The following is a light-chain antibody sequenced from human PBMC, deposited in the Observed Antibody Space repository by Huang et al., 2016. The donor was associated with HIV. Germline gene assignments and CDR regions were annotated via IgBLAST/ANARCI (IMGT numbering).Light chain of an antibody. CDR1: PSVSSY. V-gene: IGKV3-11*01. Sequence: EIVLTQSPATLSLSPGERATLSCRASPSVSSYLAWYQQKPGQAPRLLIYDASNRATGSPARFSGSGSGTDFTLTISSLEPEDFAVYYCQQRSNWPPITFGPGTKVDIK. CDR2: DAS. CDR3: QQRSNWPPIT. J-gene: IGKJ3*01.